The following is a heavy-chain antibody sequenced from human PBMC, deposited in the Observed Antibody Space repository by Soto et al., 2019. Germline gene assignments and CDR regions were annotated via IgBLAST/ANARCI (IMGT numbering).Heavy chain of an antibody. CDR3: AKDPPLWFGELLHAFDI. Sequence: EVQLLESGGGLVQPGGSLRLSCAASGFTFSSYAMSWVRQALGKGLEWVSAISGSGGSTYYADSVKGRFTISRDNSKNTLYLQMNSLRAEDTAVYYCAKDPPLWFGELLHAFDIWGQGTMVTVSS. CDR1: GFTFSSYA. V-gene: IGHV3-23*01. D-gene: IGHD3-10*01. J-gene: IGHJ3*02. CDR2: ISGSGGST.